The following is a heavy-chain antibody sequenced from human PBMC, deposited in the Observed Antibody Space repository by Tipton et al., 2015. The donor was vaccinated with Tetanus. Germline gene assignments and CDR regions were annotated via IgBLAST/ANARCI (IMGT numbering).Heavy chain of an antibody. CDR1: GGSISSGGYY. CDR2: IYYSGST. CDR3: ARWGVSITMVRGVTADAFDI. D-gene: IGHD3-10*01. Sequence: TLSLTCTVSGGSISSGGYYWSWIRQHPGKGLEWIGYIYYSGSTYYNPSLKSRVTISVDTSKNQFSLKLSSVTAADTAVYYCARWGVSITMVRGVTADAFDIWGQGTMVTVSS. J-gene: IGHJ3*02. V-gene: IGHV4-31*03.